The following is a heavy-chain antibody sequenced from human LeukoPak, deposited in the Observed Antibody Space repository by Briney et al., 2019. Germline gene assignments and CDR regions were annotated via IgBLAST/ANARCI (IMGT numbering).Heavy chain of an antibody. CDR1: GGSISSSSYY. J-gene: IGHJ4*02. V-gene: IGHV4-39*07. CDR2: IYYSGST. D-gene: IGHD5-18*01. Sequence: SETLSLTRTVSGGSISSSSYYWGWIRQPPGKGLEWIGSIYYSGSTYYSPSLKSRVTISVDTSKNHFSLKLTSVTAADTAVYYCARGPGGYSYGYYFDFWGQGTLVTVSS. CDR3: ARGPGGYSYGYYFDF.